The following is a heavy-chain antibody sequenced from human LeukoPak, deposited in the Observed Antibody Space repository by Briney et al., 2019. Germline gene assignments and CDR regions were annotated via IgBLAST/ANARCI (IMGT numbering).Heavy chain of an antibody. J-gene: IGHJ4*02. CDR2: ISGSGSST. D-gene: IGHD6-6*01. V-gene: IGHV3-23*01. Sequence: GGSLRLSCAASGFTFSSYAMSWVRQAPGKGLEWVSLISGSGSSTYYADSAKGRFTISRDNSKNTLYLQMNSLRAEDTAVYYCAKDQFQYTSSSRQVDYWGQGTLVTVSS. CDR3: AKDQFQYTSSSRQVDY. CDR1: GFTFSSYA.